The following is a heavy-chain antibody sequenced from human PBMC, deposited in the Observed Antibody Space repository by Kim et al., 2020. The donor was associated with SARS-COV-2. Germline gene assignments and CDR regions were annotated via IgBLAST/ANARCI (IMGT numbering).Heavy chain of an antibody. V-gene: IGHV3-30*04. CDR3: ARDIASYSSGWIYYYYGMAV. D-gene: IGHD6-19*01. Sequence: GGSLRLSCAASGFTFSSYGMHWVRQAPGKGLEWVAVISYDGSNKNYVDSVKGRFTISRDNSKNTLYLQMNSPRAEDTAVYYCARDIASYSSGWIYYYYGMAVWGQGTTVTVSS. J-gene: IGHJ6*01. CDR2: ISYDGSNK. CDR1: GFTFSSYG.